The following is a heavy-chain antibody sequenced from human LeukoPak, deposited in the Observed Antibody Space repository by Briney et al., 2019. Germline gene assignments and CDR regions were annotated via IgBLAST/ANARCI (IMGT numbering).Heavy chain of an antibody. CDR2: IKPDGSET. D-gene: IGHD2-15*01. CDR1: GFMFSTYW. Sequence: GGSLRLSCAASGFMFSTYWMTWVRQAPGKGLEWVANIKPDGSETYYVDSVKGRFTISRDNTKNLLYPQMNSLRGEDAAVYHCGGFGYEAGVDLWGQGTLVSVSS. V-gene: IGHV3-7*01. CDR3: GGFGYEAGVDL. J-gene: IGHJ4*02.